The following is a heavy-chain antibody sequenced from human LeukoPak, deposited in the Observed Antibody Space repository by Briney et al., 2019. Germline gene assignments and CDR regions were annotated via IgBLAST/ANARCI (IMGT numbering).Heavy chain of an antibody. CDR3: ARSVDTAMAYYYYYMDV. Sequence: TGGSLRLSCAASGFTFSSYWMSWVRQAPGKGLEWVANIKQDGSEKDYVDSVKGRFTISRDNAKNSLYLQMNSLRAEDTAVYYCARSVDTAMAYYYYYMDVWGKGTTVTVSS. J-gene: IGHJ6*03. V-gene: IGHV3-7*01. CDR1: GFTFSSYW. D-gene: IGHD5-18*01. CDR2: IKQDGSEK.